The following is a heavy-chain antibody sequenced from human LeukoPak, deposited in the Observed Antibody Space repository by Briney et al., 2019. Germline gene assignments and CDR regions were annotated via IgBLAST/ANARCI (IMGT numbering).Heavy chain of an antibody. J-gene: IGHJ4*02. CDR1: GFTFSSYS. D-gene: IGHD1-26*01. Sequence: GGSLRLSCAASGFTFSSYSMNWVRQAPGKGLEWVSAISGSGGSTYYADSVKGRFTISRDNSKNTLYLQMNSLRAEDTAVYYCAKRLMGATTVDYWGQGTLVTVSS. CDR3: AKRLMGATTVDY. V-gene: IGHV3-23*01. CDR2: ISGSGGST.